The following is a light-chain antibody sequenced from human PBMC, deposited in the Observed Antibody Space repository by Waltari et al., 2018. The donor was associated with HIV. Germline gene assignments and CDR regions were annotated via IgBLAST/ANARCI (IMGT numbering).Light chain of an antibody. Sequence: SYEMTQPPSVSVSPGPTAIITCSGHSLSDRYVCWYQHRPGLSPLLVIYEDNKRPSGIPERFSGSTSGDTATLTISGTQPIDEADYYCQAGYTRTAFGGGTKLTVL. CDR1: SLSDRY. CDR3: QAGYTRTA. V-gene: IGLV3-1*01. J-gene: IGLJ2*01. CDR2: EDN.